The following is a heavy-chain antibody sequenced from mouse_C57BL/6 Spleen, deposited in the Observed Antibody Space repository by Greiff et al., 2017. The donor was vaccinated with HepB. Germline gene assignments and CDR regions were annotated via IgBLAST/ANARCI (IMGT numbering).Heavy chain of an antibody. D-gene: IGHD2-4*01. J-gene: IGHJ2*01. Sequence: QVQLQQPGTELVKPGASVKLSCKASSYTFTSYWMHWVKQRPGQGLEWIGNINPSNGGTNYNEKFKSKATLTVDKSSSTAYMQLSSLTSEDSAVYYCAREDYDYAGYYFDYWGQGTTLTVSS. CDR3: AREDYDYAGYYFDY. CDR1: SYTFTSYW. V-gene: IGHV1-53*01. CDR2: INPSNGGT.